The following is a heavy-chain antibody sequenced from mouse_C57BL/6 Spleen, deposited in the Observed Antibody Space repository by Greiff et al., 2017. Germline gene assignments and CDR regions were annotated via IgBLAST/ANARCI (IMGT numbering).Heavy chain of an antibody. CDR1: GYTFTSYW. CDR3: AREGTGAWFAY. D-gene: IGHD3-3*01. V-gene: IGHV1-64*01. CDR2: IHPNSGST. J-gene: IGHJ3*01. Sequence: QVQLQQPGAELVKPGASVKLSCKASGYTFTSYWMHWVKQRPGQGLEWIGMIHPNSGSTNYNEKFKSKATLTVDKSSSTAYMQLSSLTSEDSAVYYWAREGTGAWFAYWGQGTLVTVSA.